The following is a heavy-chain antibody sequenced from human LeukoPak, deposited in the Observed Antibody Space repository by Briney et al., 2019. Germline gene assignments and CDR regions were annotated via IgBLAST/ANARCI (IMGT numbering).Heavy chain of an antibody. D-gene: IGHD5-12*01. CDR3: ARERGYSGHNSD. J-gene: IGHJ1*01. CDR2: ISGSGTRT. CDR1: GFTFSPYA. Sequence: GGSLRLSCVASGFTFSPYAMTWVRQAPGKGLEWVSAISGSGTRTYYADFVRGRFTISRDNFRNTLYLQMNSLRAEDTAVYYCARERGYSGHNSDWGQGTLVTVSS. V-gene: IGHV3-23*01.